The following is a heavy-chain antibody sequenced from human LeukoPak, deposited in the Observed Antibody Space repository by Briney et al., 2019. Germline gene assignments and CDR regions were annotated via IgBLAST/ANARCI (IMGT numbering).Heavy chain of an antibody. CDR1: GGSLSDYY. J-gene: IGHJ4*02. D-gene: IGHD3-22*01. CDR3: AKLVVYDSSGYETYYFDY. CDR2: IYIGGST. V-gene: IGHV3-53*01. Sequence: ETLSLTCTVSGGSLSDYYWNWVRQAPGKGLECVSVIYIGGSTAYADSVKGRFTISRDNSKNTLYLQMNSLRAEDTAVYYCAKLVVYDSSGYETYYFDYWGQGTLVTVSS.